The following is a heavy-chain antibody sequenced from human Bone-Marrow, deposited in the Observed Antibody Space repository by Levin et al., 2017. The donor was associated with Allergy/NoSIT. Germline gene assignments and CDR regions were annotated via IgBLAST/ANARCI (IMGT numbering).Heavy chain of an antibody. V-gene: IGHV1-69*04. Sequence: KISCQASGGTFSSYTISWVRQAPGQGLEWMGRIIPILGIANYAQKFQGRVTITADKSTSTAYMELSSLRSEDTAVYYCARDVYCKLDYWGQGTLVTVSS. CDR2: IIPILGIA. D-gene: IGHD2-8*01. CDR1: GGTFSSYT. J-gene: IGHJ4*02. CDR3: ARDVYCKLDY.